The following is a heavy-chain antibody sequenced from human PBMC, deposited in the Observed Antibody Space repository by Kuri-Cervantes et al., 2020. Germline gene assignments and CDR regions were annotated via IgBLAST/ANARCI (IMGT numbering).Heavy chain of an antibody. CDR2: ISGSGGST. V-gene: IGHV3-23*01. D-gene: IGHD1-14*01. J-gene: IGHJ3*02. CDR1: GFTFRSYT. Sequence: GESLKISCAASGFTFRSYTMSWVRQAPGKGLEWVSAISGSGGSTYYADSVKGRFTISRDNSKNTLYLQMNSLRAEDTAVYYCAKTGRTADAFDIWGQGTMVTVSS. CDR3: AKTGRTADAFDI.